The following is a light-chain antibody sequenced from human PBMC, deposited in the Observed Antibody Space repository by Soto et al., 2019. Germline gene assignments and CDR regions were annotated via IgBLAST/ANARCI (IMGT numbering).Light chain of an antibody. CDR3: QQYDNKPPIT. V-gene: IGKV3-15*01. Sequence: EIVTTQSPATLSVSPGERATLSCRASQSVSSNLAWYQQKPGQAPRLLIYATSTRATGIPDRFSGSGSGTEFSLTISSLQSEDFAVYHCQQYDNKPPITFGQGTRLEIK. CDR1: QSVSSN. CDR2: ATS. J-gene: IGKJ5*01.